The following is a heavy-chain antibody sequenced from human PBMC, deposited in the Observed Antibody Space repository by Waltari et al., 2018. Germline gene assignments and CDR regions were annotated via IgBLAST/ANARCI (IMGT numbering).Heavy chain of an antibody. D-gene: IGHD2-15*01. CDR3: ARMTLYCSGGSCFD. CDR1: GFPVSSNS. CDR2: IYRGGST. V-gene: IGHV3-66*02. Sequence: EVQLVESGGGLVQPGGSLRLSCAASGFPVSSNSLSWVRRAPGKGLGWVSVIYRGGSTYYADSVKGRFTISRDNSKNTLYLQMNSLRAEDTAVYYCARMTLYCSGGSCFDWGQGTLVTVSS. J-gene: IGHJ4*02.